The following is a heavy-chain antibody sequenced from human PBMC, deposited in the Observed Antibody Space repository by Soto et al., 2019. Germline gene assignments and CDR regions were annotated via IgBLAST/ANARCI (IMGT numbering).Heavy chain of an antibody. CDR1: GGSVSSGSYY. Sequence: SETLSLTCTVSGGSVSSGSYYWSWIRQPPGKGLEWIGYIYYSGSTNYNPSLKSRVTISVDTSKNQFSLKLSSVTAADTAVYYCARVLREYYYGSGSYVPPVDYWGQGTLVTVSS. V-gene: IGHV4-61*01. CDR3: ARVLREYYYGSGSYVPPVDY. J-gene: IGHJ4*02. D-gene: IGHD3-10*01. CDR2: IYYSGST.